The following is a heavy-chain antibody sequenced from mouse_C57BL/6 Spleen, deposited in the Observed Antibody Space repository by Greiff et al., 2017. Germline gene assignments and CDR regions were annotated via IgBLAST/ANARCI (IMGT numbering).Heavy chain of an antibody. CDR3: AGETRYFDV. V-gene: IGHV5-4*01. CDR1: GFTFSSYA. CDR2: ISDGGSYT. D-gene: IGHD2-13*01. J-gene: IGHJ1*03. Sequence: EVQGVESGGGLVKPGGSLKLSCAASGFTFSSYAMSWVRQTPEKRLAWVATISDGGSYTYYPDNVKGRFTISRDNAKNNLYLQMSHLKSEDTAMYYCAGETRYFDVWGTGTTVTVSS.